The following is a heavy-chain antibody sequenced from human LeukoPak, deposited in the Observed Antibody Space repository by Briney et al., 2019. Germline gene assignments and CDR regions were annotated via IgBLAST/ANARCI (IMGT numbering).Heavy chain of an antibody. CDR2: INPKSGDA. J-gene: IGHJ5*02. Sequence: ASVTLSCEASGYTFTGYYIHRVRQAPGQGLEWMGWINPKSGDANYAQLFQGRVTMTRDTSISTAYMELSRLRSVDTAVYYCAREDFCSSGTCFDPWGQQTVVSLFS. CDR1: GYTFTGYY. CDR3: AREDFCSSGTCFDP. D-gene: IGHD6-13*01. V-gene: IGHV1-2*02.